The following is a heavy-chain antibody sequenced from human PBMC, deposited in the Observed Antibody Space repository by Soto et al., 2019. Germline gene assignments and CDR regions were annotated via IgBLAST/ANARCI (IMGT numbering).Heavy chain of an antibody. CDR2: INHSGST. Sequence: SETLSLTCAVYDGSFSGYYWSWIRQPPGKGLEWIGEINHSGSTNYNPPLKSRVTISVDTSKNQFSLKLSSVTAADTAVYYCARVAIRGLDYGDYPFDPWGQGTLVTVSS. D-gene: IGHD4-17*01. V-gene: IGHV4-34*09. J-gene: IGHJ5*02. CDR3: ARVAIRGLDYGDYPFDP. CDR1: DGSFSGYY.